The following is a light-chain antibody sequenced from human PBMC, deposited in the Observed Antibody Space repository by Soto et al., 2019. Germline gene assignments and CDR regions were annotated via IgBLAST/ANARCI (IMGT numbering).Light chain of an antibody. V-gene: IGKV3-11*01. CDR2: DAS. CDR3: QQRSNWPPIT. CDR1: QSVSIY. J-gene: IGKJ5*01. Sequence: VLTQSPATLSLSPGERATLSCRASQSVSIYLAWYQQRPGQAPRLLIYDASNRATGIPARFSGSGSGTDFTLTISSLEPEDFAVYYCQQRSNWPPITFGQGTRLEIK.